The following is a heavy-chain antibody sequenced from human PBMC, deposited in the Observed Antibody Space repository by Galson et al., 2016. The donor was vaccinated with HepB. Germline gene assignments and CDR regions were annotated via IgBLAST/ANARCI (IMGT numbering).Heavy chain of an antibody. CDR1: GFVVSTKY. Sequence: SLRLSCAASGFVVSTKYMSWVRQAPGKGLEWVSVIYSDGSAYHADSVTGRFTISKDNSKNTLYLQMNSLSAEDTAVYYCAKTYYDFWSSYGENYFDYWGQGTLVTVSS. CDR3: AKTYYDFWSSYGENYFDY. V-gene: IGHV3-66*02. D-gene: IGHD3-3*01. CDR2: IYSDGSA. J-gene: IGHJ4*02.